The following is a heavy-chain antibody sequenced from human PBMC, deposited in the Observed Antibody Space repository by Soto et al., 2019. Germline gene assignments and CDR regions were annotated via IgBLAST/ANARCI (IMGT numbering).Heavy chain of an antibody. J-gene: IGHJ5*02. Sequence: QVQLVQSGAEVKKPGASVKVSCKASGYTFTNFGVSWVRQAPGQGLEWMGWISAYNGNTKNAQKLQGRVTMTTDTSAGTADIALSSLRSADTAGYYCARWAGGDPGWFDPWGQGTLVTVSS. V-gene: IGHV1-18*01. CDR3: ARWAGGDPGWFDP. D-gene: IGHD2-21*02. CDR2: ISAYNGNT. CDR1: GYTFTNFG.